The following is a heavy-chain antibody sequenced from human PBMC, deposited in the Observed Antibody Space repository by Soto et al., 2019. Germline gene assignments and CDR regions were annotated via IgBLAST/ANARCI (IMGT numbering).Heavy chain of an antibody. CDR3: ARDRIVATTNYYYGMDV. Sequence: LSLTCTVSGGSISSGGYYWSWIRQHPGKGLEWIGYIYYSGSTYYNPSLKSRVTISVDTSKNQFSLKLSSVTAADTAVYYCARDRIVATTNYYYGMDVWGQGTTVTVS. CDR2: IYYSGST. CDR1: GGSISSGGYY. J-gene: IGHJ6*02. V-gene: IGHV4-31*03. D-gene: IGHD5-12*01.